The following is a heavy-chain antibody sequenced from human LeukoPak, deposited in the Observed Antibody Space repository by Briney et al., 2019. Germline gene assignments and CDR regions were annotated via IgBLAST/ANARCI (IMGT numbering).Heavy chain of an antibody. J-gene: IGHJ6*02. D-gene: IGHD6-13*01. CDR2: ITGNGATT. V-gene: IGHV3-23*01. CDR1: GFTFSDYA. CDR3: AKDRGSSSWYPYGMDV. Sequence: GGSLRLSCAASGFTFSDYAMNWVRQAPEKGLEWVASITGNGATTYYADSVKGRFTISRANSQNTLYLQMNSLRAEDTAVYYCAKDRGSSSWYPYGMDVWGQGTTVTVSS.